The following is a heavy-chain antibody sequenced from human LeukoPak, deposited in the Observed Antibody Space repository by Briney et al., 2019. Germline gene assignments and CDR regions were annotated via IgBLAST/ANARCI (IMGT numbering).Heavy chain of an antibody. CDR2: IIPIFGTT. D-gene: IGHD1-1*01. Sequence: ASVKVSCKASGGTFSSYAISWVRQAPGQGLEWMGGIIPIFGTTNYAQKLQGRVTMTTDTSTSTAYMELSSLRSEDTAVYYCARPQGGGPQRAFDIWGQGTMVTVSS. CDR1: GGTFSSYA. V-gene: IGHV1-69*05. CDR3: ARPQGGGPQRAFDI. J-gene: IGHJ3*02.